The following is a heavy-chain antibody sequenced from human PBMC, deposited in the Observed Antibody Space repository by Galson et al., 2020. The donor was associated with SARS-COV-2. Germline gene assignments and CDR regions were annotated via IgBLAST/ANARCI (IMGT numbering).Heavy chain of an antibody. CDR3: ARDFLLEPNYFDY. CDR1: GFTFGSYA. CDR2: ISYDGSNK. D-gene: IGHD1-1*01. Sequence: GESLKISCAASGFTFGSYAMHWVRQAPGKGLEWVALISYDGSNKYYADSVKGRFTISSDNSKNTLYLQMNSLRAEDTSVYYCARDFLLEPNYFDYWGQGTLVTVSS. V-gene: IGHV3-30*04. J-gene: IGHJ4*02.